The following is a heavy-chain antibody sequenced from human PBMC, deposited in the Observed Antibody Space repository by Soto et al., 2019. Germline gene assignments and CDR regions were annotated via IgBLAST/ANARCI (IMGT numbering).Heavy chain of an antibody. J-gene: IGHJ2*01. V-gene: IGHV3-23*01. CDR1: GFAFSTYA. CDR2: ITGNGIYT. Sequence: GGSLRLSCAVSGFAFSTYAMSWVRQAPGKGLEWVSAITGNGIYTHYADSVKGRFTISRDNSKSTLFLQMNSLRAEDTAVYYCVPPRDFDLWGRGTQVTVS. CDR3: VPPRDFDL.